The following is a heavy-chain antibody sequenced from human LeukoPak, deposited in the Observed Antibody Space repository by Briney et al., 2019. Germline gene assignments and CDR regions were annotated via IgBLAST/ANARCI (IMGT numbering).Heavy chain of an antibody. J-gene: IGHJ5*02. Sequence: SETLSLTCAVYGGSFSGYYWSWIRQPPGKGLERIGYIYYSGSTNYNPSLKSRVTISVDTSKNQFSLKLSSVTAADTAVYYCARDKASGYDLTWFDPWGQGTLVTVSS. D-gene: IGHD5-12*01. CDR3: ARDKASGYDLTWFDP. CDR2: IYYSGST. V-gene: IGHV4-59*01. CDR1: GGSFSGYY.